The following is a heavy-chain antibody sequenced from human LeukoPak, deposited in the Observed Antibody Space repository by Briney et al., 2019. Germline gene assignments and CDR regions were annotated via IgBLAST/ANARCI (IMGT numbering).Heavy chain of an antibody. CDR2: IIPIFGTA. CDR1: GGTFSSYA. Sequence: SVKVSCKASGGTFSSYAISWVRQAPGQGLEWMGGIIPIFGTANYAQKFQGRVTITADESTSTAYMELSSLRSEDTAVYYCARDLGYCTNGVCHTRFDYWGQGTLVAVSS. V-gene: IGHV1-69*13. CDR3: ARDLGYCTNGVCHTRFDY. D-gene: IGHD2-8*01. J-gene: IGHJ4*02.